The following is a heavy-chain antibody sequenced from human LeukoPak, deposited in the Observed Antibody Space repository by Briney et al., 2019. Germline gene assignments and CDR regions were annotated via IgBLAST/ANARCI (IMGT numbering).Heavy chain of an antibody. J-gene: IGHJ6*02. CDR3: AKADRYYDFWSGYRGDV. D-gene: IGHD3-3*01. CDR1: GFTFSSYS. Sequence: GGSLRLSCAASGFTFSSYSMNLVRQAPGKGLEWVSYISSSSSTIYYADSVKGRFTISRDNSKNTLYLQMNSLRAEDTAVYYCAKADRYYDFWSGYRGDVWGQGTTVTVSS. CDR2: ISSSSSTI. V-gene: IGHV3-48*01.